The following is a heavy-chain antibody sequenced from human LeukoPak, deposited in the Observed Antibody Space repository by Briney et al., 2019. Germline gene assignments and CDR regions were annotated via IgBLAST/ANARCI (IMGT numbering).Heavy chain of an antibody. CDR1: GFTLCSYW. CDR3: AKARWRSHFDY. J-gene: IGHJ4*02. V-gene: IGHV3-7*03. D-gene: IGHD3-16*02. CDR2: IKRDGSEQ. Sequence: PGGSLSLSCAASGFTLCSYWMTWLRQAPGKGLEWVANIKRDGSEQFYVDSVKGRFTISRDNAKNSLYLQMNSLRAEDTAAYYCAKARWRSHFDYWGQGTLVTVSS.